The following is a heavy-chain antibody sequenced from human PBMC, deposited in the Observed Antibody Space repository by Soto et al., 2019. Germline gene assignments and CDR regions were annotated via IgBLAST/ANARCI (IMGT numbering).Heavy chain of an antibody. J-gene: IGHJ6*02. V-gene: IGHV3-23*01. D-gene: IGHD2-2*01. Sequence: PGGSLRLSCAASGFTFSSYAMSWVRQAPGKGLEWVSAISGSGGSTYYADSVKGRFTISRDNSKNTLYLQMNSLRAEDTAVYYCASPSYCSSTSCYFEPYYGMDVWGQGTTVTVPS. CDR2: ISGSGGST. CDR3: ASPSYCSSTSCYFEPYYGMDV. CDR1: GFTFSSYA.